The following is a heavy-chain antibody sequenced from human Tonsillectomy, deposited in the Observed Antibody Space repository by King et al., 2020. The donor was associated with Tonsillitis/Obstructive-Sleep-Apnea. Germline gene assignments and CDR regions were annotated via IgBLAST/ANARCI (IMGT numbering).Heavy chain of an antibody. CDR1: GFTFSDYA. Sequence: HGQLVQSGGGVVQPGRSLRLSCAASGFTFSDYALHWVRQAPGKGLEWVAVISYDGSNQYYADSVKGRFTISRDNSKNTLYLQMNSLTAEDTAVYYCARPPYSYDFWSVRTYYYYMAVWGKGTTVTVSS. J-gene: IGHJ6*03. V-gene: IGHV3-30*04. D-gene: IGHD3-3*01. CDR2: ISYDGSNQ. CDR3: ARPPYSYDFWSVRTYYYYMAV.